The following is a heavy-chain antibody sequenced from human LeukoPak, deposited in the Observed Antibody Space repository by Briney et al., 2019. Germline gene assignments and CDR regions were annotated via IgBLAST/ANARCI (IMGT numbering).Heavy chain of an antibody. D-gene: IGHD4-17*01. J-gene: IGHJ4*02. CDR3: ARVDTVKGGDY. V-gene: IGHV3-30-3*01. CDR1: GFTFRNYA. CDR2: IFYDGSNK. Sequence: GGSLRLSCVPSGFTFRNYAMHWVRQAPGKGLEWVAVIFYDGSNKYYADSVKGRFTISRDNSKNTLYLQMSSLRAEDTAVYYCARVDTVKGGDYWGQGTLVTVSS.